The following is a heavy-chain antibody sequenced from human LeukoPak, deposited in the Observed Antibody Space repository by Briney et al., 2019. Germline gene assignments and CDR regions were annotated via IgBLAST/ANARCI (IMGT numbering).Heavy chain of an antibody. CDR2: VSLAGQT. CDR1: GGSISNTNW. V-gene: IGHV4-4*02. J-gene: IGHJ4*02. D-gene: IGHD1-26*01. CDR3: SRESGAFCPFGY. Sequence: PSGTLSLTCAVSGGSISNTNWWSWVRRPPGKGLEGIGEVSLAGQTNYDPSLNGRITMSLDESSNKLSLKLTSLTAADTAIYYCSRESGAFCPFGYWGQGTLVIVPS.